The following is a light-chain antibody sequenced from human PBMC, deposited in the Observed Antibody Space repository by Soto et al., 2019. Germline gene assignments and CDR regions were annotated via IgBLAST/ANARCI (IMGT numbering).Light chain of an antibody. Sequence: EIVMTQSPATLSVSPGESATLSCRASQSVSSHLVWYQQKPGQAPRPLIYGASTRATGVPARFSGSGSGTEFPLTISSLQSGDFAVYYCQQGNNWPWTFGQGTKVEIK. CDR2: GAS. V-gene: IGKV3-15*01. CDR1: QSVSSH. CDR3: QQGNNWPWT. J-gene: IGKJ1*01.